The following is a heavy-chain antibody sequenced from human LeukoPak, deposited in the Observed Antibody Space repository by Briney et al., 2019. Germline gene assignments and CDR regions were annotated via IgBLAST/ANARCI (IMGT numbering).Heavy chain of an antibody. Sequence: SETLSLTCTVSGGSISSSSYYWGWIRQPPGKGLEWIGSIYYSGSTYYNPSLKSRVTISVDTSKNQFSLKLSSVTAADTAVYYCASVLYYYDSSGYSLQGIDYWGQGTLVTVSS. CDR2: IYYSGST. V-gene: IGHV4-39*07. CDR3: ASVLYYYDSSGYSLQGIDY. D-gene: IGHD3-22*01. CDR1: GGSISSSSYY. J-gene: IGHJ4*02.